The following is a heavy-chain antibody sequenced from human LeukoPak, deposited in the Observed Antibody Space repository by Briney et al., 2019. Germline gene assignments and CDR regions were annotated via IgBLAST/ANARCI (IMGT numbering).Heavy chain of an antibody. D-gene: IGHD2-15*01. CDR2: ISYDGGNK. CDR3: ARGYCSSGSCSDFDY. J-gene: IGHJ4*02. Sequence: TGGSLRLSCAASGFTFSNYWMHWVRQAPGKGLEWVAVISYDGGNKYYADSVKGRFTISRDNSKNTLYLQMNSLRAEDTAVYYCARGYCSSGSCSDFDYWGQGTLVTVSS. CDR1: GFTFSNYW. V-gene: IGHV3-30-3*01.